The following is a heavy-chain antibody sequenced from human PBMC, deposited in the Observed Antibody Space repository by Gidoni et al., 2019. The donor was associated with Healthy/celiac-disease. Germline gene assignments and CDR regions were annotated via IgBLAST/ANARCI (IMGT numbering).Heavy chain of an antibody. V-gene: IGHV4-31*03. CDR2: IYYSGTT. D-gene: IGHD2-2*01. Sequence: QVQLQESGPGLVKSSQTLYLTCTVSGGSISSGGYYWSWIRQHPGKGLEWIGYIYYSGTTYYNPSLKSRVTISVDTSKNQFSLKLSSVIAADTAVYYCARKPAALDAFDLWGQGTMVTVSS. CDR3: ARKPAALDAFDL. J-gene: IGHJ3*01. CDR1: GGSISSGGYY.